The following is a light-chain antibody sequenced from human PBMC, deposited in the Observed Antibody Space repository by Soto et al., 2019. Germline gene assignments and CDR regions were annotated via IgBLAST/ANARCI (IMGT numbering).Light chain of an antibody. Sequence: QSVLTQPPSVSGAPGQRVTLSCTGNSSNLGAGYDVHWYQQLPGAAPKLVIFGNRNRPSGVPERFSGSRSASSAFLVVTGLQAEDEADYYCQSYDIRLSAWVFGGGTKVTV. CDR2: GNR. V-gene: IGLV1-40*01. CDR3: QSYDIRLSAWV. CDR1: SSNLGAGYD. J-gene: IGLJ3*02.